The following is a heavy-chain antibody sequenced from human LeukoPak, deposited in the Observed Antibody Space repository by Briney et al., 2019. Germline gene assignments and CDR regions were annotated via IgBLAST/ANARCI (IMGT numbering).Heavy chain of an antibody. J-gene: IGHJ4*02. CDR3: ARDVHDFSLDY. V-gene: IGHV3-7*03. D-gene: IGHD5/OR15-5a*01. CDR2: IKQDGSEK. Sequence: GGSLRLSCAASGFTFSSYSMNWVRQAPGKGLEWVANIKQDGSEKYYVDSVEGRFTISRDNAKNSLYLQMSSLRAEDTAVYYCARDVHDFSLDYWGQGTLVTVSS. CDR1: GFTFSSYS.